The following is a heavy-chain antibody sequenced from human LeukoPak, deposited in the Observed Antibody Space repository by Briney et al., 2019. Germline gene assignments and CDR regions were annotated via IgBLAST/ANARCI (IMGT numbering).Heavy chain of an antibody. V-gene: IGHV3-33*06. CDR2: IWYDGSNK. D-gene: IGHD6-6*01. CDR3: AKDEGSSSSLDAFDI. CDR1: GFTFSSYG. J-gene: IGHJ3*02. Sequence: PGRSLRLSCAASGFTFSSYGMHWARQAPGKGLEWVAVIWYDGSNKYYADSVKGRFTISRDNSKNTLYLQMNSLRAEDTAVYYCAKDEGSSSSLDAFDIWGQGTMVTVSS.